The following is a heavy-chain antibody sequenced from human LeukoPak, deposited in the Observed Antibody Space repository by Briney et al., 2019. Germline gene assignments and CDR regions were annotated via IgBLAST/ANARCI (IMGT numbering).Heavy chain of an antibody. CDR3: ASLLTGYGDVDY. D-gene: IGHD3-9*01. Sequence: GGSLRLSCAVSGLTFSSYAMSWVRQAPGEGLEWVSAISDNGGGTYYADSVKGRFTISRDNSKNTLYLQMNSLRAEDTAVYYCASLLTGYGDVDYWGQGTLVTVSS. CDR1: GLTFSSYA. V-gene: IGHV3-23*01. CDR2: ISDNGGGT. J-gene: IGHJ4*02.